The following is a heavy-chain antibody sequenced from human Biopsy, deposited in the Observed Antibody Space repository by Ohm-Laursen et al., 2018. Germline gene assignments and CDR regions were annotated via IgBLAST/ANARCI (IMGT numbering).Heavy chain of an antibody. CDR1: GFTFSHAW. CDR3: THHYDASDDVFDI. J-gene: IGHJ3*02. Sequence: GSLRLSCAASGFTFSHAWMSWVRQAPGKGLEWVGRIKNEIDGGTTDYTAPAKGRFTILRDDSKNMLFLQMDSLKTEDTAVYYCTHHYDASDDVFDIWGQGTVVTVSS. D-gene: IGHD3-22*01. CDR2: IKNEIDGGTT. V-gene: IGHV3-15*01.